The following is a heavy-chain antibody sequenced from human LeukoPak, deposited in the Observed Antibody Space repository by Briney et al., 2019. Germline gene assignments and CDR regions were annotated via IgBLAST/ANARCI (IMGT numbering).Heavy chain of an antibody. CDR3: AKDLASEAH. J-gene: IGHJ4*02. D-gene: IGHD3-16*01. Sequence: PGGSLRLSCAASGFTLRTYAXTXVXQAPGXGLEWVSSISPRGGSIYYADSVKGRFTISRDNSKNTLYLQMNSLRAEDTALYYCAKDLASEAHWGQGTLVTVSS. CDR2: ISPRGGSI. V-gene: IGHV3-23*01. CDR1: GFTLRTYA.